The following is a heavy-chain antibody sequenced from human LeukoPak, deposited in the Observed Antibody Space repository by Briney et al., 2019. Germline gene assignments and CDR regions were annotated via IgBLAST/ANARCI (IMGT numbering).Heavy chain of an antibody. CDR2: ISYDGNNK. CDR1: GFTFAIYA. CDR3: ARDLVGGWDDSSGYYYGYFDY. Sequence: GGSLRLSCAASGFTFAIYAMHWVRQAPGKGLEWVAVISYDGNNKYYADSVKGRFIISRDNSKNTLYLQMNSLRAEDTAVYYCARDLVGGWDDSSGYYYGYFDYWGQGTLVTVSS. V-gene: IGHV3-30-3*01. J-gene: IGHJ4*02. D-gene: IGHD3-22*01.